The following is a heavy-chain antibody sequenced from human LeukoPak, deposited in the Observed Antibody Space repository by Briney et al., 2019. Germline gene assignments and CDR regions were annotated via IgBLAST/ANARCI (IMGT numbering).Heavy chain of an antibody. D-gene: IGHD6-19*01. V-gene: IGHV4-4*07. CDR3: ARVSSGWSYYFDY. J-gene: IGHJ4*02. CDR1: GGSINSYY. Sequence: SETLSLTCTVSGGSINSYYWSWIRQPAGKGLEWIGRIYSSGATNYNPSLKSRVTMSVDTSENQFSLKLNSVTAADTAVYFCARVSSGWSYYFDYWGQGTLVTVSS. CDR2: IYSSGAT.